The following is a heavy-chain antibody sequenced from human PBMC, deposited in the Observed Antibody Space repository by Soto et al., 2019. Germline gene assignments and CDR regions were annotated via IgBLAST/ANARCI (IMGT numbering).Heavy chain of an antibody. J-gene: IGHJ6*02. D-gene: IGHD3-16*01. Sequence: ASVKVSCKASGYTFTGYYMHCVRQAPGQGLEWMGWINPNSGGTNYAQKFQGWVTMTRDTSISTAYMELSRLRSDDTAVYYCARAQAGLPFYGMDVWGQGTTVTVSS. CDR2: INPNSGGT. V-gene: IGHV1-2*04. CDR3: ARAQAGLPFYGMDV. CDR1: GYTFTGYY.